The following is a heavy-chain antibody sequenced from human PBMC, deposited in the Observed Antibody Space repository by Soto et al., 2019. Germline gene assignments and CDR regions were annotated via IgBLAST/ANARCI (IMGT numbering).Heavy chain of an antibody. CDR2: IYHSGST. CDR3: ARVGGYYYGSGSYYTDY. Sequence: SETLSLTCAVYGGSFSSNWWSWVRQPPGKGLEWIGEIYHSGSTNYNPSLKSRVTISVDKSKNQFSLKLSSVTAADTAVYYCARVGGYYYGSGSYYTDYWGQGTLVTVSS. J-gene: IGHJ4*02. CDR1: GGSFSSNW. D-gene: IGHD3-10*01. V-gene: IGHV4-4*02.